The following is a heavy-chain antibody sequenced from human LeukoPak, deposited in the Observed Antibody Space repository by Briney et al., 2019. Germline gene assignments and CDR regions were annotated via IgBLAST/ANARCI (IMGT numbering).Heavy chain of an antibody. Sequence: GASVKVSCKASGYTFSNYDINWVRQATGQGLEWMGWMNPNSGNTGYTQKFQDRVTITRNTSISTAYMELSSLRSEDTAVYYCARGPFTSGARYFDYWGQGTLVTVSS. D-gene: IGHD6-19*01. CDR2: MNPNSGNT. CDR1: GYTFSNYD. J-gene: IGHJ4*02. CDR3: ARGPFTSGARYFDY. V-gene: IGHV1-8*03.